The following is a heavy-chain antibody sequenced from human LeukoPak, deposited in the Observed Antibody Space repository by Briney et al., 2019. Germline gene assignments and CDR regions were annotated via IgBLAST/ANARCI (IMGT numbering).Heavy chain of an antibody. CDR3: ARAPYPTSGFDY. CDR2: INHCGST. D-gene: IGHD3-10*01. J-gene: IGHJ4*02. Sequence: SETLSLTCGVYGGSFSDYYWNWIRQPPGKGLEWIGEINHCGSTNYNPSLKSRVIILIEKSKKQFSLKLSSVTAADTAVYYCARAPYPTSGFDYWGQGTLVTVSS. V-gene: IGHV4-34*01. CDR1: GGSFSDYY.